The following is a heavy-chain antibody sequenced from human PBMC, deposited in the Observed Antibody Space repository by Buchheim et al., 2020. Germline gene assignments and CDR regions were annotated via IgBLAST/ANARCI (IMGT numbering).Heavy chain of an antibody. J-gene: IGHJ4*02. Sequence: QVQLQQWGAGLLKPSETLSLTCAVYGGSFSGYYWSWIRQPPGKGLEWIGEINHSGSTNYNPSLKSRVTISVDTSKNQFRLKLSSVTAADTAVYYCARSANYDYVWGSYRYTGGYFDYWGQGTL. CDR3: ARSANYDYVWGSYRYTGGYFDY. V-gene: IGHV4-34*01. CDR1: GGSFSGYY. D-gene: IGHD3-16*02. CDR2: INHSGST.